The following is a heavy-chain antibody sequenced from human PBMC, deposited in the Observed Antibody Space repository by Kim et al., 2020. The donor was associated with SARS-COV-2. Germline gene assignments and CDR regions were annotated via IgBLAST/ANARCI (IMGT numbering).Heavy chain of an antibody. CDR1: GFTFGSYE. D-gene: IGHD2-8*02. CDR3: VRDSGTGATSSHHHFDY. V-gene: IGHV3-48*03. J-gene: IGHJ4*02. Sequence: GGSLRLSCAASGFTFGSYEINWVRQAPGKGLEWVSYISADGTRVDYADSVTGRFTISRDNAKSSLLLQINSLRVDDTGTYFCVRDSGTGATSSHHHFDYWGQGTLVTVSA. CDR2: ISADGTRV.